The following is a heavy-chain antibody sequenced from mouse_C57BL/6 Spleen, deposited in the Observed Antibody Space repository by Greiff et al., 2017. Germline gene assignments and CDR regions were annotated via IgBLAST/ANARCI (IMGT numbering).Heavy chain of an antibody. CDR1: GYTFTSYW. J-gene: IGHJ3*01. CDR3: AREGYGNYPAWFAY. D-gene: IGHD2-10*02. CDR2: IDPSDSYT. V-gene: IGHV1-59*01. Sequence: VQLQQPGAELVRPGTSVKLSCKASGYTFTSYWMHWVKQRPGQGLEWIGVIDPSDSYTNYNQKFKGKATLTVDTSSSTAYMQLSSLTSEDSAVYDCAREGYGNYPAWFAYWGKGTLVTVSA.